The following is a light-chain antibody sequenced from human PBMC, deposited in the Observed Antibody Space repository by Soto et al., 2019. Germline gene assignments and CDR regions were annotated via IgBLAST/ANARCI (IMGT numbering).Light chain of an antibody. CDR2: KAS. V-gene: IGKV1-5*03. CDR3: QQYDTFSRT. CDR1: QSVSTW. Sequence: DLQMTQSPSTLSASVGDRVTITCRASQSVSTWLAWYQQKPGKAPKLLIYKASTLEIGVPSRFSGSGSGTEFTLTISSLEPDDFAVYYCQQYDTFSRTFGQGTKVDI. J-gene: IGKJ1*01.